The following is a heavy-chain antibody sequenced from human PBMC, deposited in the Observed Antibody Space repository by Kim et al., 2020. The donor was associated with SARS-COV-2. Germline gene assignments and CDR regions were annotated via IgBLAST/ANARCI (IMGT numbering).Heavy chain of an antibody. CDR1: GYTFTSYA. J-gene: IGHJ5*02. CDR3: ARDWPYGDTAMGTPYNWFDP. Sequence: ASVKVSCKASGYTFTSYAMNWVRQAPGQGLEWMGWINTNTGNPTYAQGFTGRFVFSLDTSVSTAYLQISSLKAEDTAVYYCARDWPYGDTAMGTPYNWFDPWGQGTLVTVSS. CDR2: INTNTGNP. V-gene: IGHV7-4-1*02. D-gene: IGHD5-18*01.